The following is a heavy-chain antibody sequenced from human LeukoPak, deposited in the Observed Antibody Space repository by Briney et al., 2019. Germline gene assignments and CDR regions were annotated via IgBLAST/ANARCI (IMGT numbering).Heavy chain of an antibody. Sequence: PSETLSLTCTVSGGSISSYYWSWIRQPAGKGLEWIGRIYTSGSTNYNPSLKSRVTMSVDTSKNQFSLKLSSVTAADTAVYYCARVGPGYYDSSGYYSTPWFDPWGQGTLITVSS. CDR1: GGSISSYY. D-gene: IGHD3-22*01. J-gene: IGHJ5*02. V-gene: IGHV4-4*07. CDR2: IYTSGST. CDR3: ARVGPGYYDSSGYYSTPWFDP.